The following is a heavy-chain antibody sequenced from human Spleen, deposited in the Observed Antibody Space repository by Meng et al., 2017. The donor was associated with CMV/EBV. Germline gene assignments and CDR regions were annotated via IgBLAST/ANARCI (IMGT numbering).Heavy chain of an antibody. Sequence: GGSLRLSCAASGFTFSDYYMSWIRQAPGKGLEWVSYISSSGSTIYYAESVKGRFTISRDSAKNSLYLQMNSLRAEDTAVYYCARAYNDYYTYGMDVWGQGTTVTVSS. D-gene: IGHD3-3*01. V-gene: IGHV3-11*01. CDR2: ISSSGSTI. J-gene: IGHJ6*02. CDR1: GFTFSDYY. CDR3: ARAYNDYYTYGMDV.